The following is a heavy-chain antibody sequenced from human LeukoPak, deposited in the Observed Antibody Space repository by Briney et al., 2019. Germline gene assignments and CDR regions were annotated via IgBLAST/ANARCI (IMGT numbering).Heavy chain of an antibody. D-gene: IGHD4-17*01. V-gene: IGHV3-53*01. CDR3: ARTTDGDSDAFDI. J-gene: IGHJ3*02. Sequence: GGSLRLSCAASGFTVSSNYMSWVRQAPGKGLEWVSVIYSGGSTYYADSVKGRFTISRDNSKNTLYLQMNSLRAEDTAVYYCARTTDGDSDAFDIWGQGTMVTVSS. CDR2: IYSGGST. CDR1: GFTVSSNY.